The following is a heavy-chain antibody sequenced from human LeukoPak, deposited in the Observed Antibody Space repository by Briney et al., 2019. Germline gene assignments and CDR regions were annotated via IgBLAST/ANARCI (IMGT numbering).Heavy chain of an antibody. CDR1: GFSFSSYA. CDR3: ARDSGLVGIVVPAAECFDY. V-gene: IGHV3-48*04. CDR2: ISSSGSTI. Sequence: PGGSLRLSCAASGFSFSSYAMVWVRQAPGKGLEWVSYISSSGSTIYYADSVKGRFTISRDNAKNSLYLQMNSLRAEDTAVYYCARDSGLVGIVVPAAECFDYWGQGTLVTVSS. J-gene: IGHJ4*02. D-gene: IGHD2-2*01.